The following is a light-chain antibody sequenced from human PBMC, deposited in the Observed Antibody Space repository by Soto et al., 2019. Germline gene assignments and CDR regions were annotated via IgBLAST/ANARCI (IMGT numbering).Light chain of an antibody. CDR1: QSVRSS. J-gene: IGKJ1*01. CDR3: QQRSXWXGT. Sequence: EIVVTQSPATLSLSPGERATLSCRASQSVRSSLAWYQQQPGQAPRLLIYDASHKETGIPALFSGSGAGTEFTLTISSLEPKDFAVYXXQQRSXWXGTXGQGTKVDIK. V-gene: IGKV3-11*01. CDR2: DAS.